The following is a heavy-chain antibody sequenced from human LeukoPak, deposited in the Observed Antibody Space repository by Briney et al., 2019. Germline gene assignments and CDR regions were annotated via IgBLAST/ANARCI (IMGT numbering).Heavy chain of an antibody. CDR2: INTDNGNT. CDR3: ATAVAGFY. Sequence: ASVKVSCKASGYTFTNYAVHWVRQAPGQRLEWMGWINTDNGNTQYSQKFQGRVTITRDSSATTAYMEPSSLRSEDTAVYYCATAVAGFYWGQGTLVTVSS. J-gene: IGHJ4*02. D-gene: IGHD6-19*01. CDR1: GYTFTNYA. V-gene: IGHV1-3*04.